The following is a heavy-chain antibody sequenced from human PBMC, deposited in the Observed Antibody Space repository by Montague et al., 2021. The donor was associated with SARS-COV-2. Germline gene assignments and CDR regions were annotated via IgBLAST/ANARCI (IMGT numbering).Heavy chain of an antibody. Sequence: SETLSLTCTVSGGSITVSYCCSWVRQSPGRGLEWIGESCHTGSTTYNPSLSSRVAISLDKSNRHFSLRMTSVTAAGTAVYYCARVGRSYGSGNYGGMDVWGQGTTVTVSS. CDR1: GGSITVSYC. V-gene: IGHV4-4*02. D-gene: IGHD3-10*01. J-gene: IGHJ6*02. CDR2: SCHTGST. CDR3: ARVGRSYGSGNYGGMDV.